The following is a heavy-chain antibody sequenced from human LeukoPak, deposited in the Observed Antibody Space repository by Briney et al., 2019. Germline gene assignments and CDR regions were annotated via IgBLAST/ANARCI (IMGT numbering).Heavy chain of an antibody. CDR3: ATTFDRGSYKYYFDY. D-gene: IGHD1-26*01. V-gene: IGHV1-24*01. J-gene: IGHJ4*02. CDR2: FDPEDGET. Sequence: ASVKVSCKVSGYTLTELSMHWVRQAPGKGLEWMGGFDPEDGETIYAQKFQGRVTMTEDTSTDTAYMELSSLRSEDTAVYYCATTFDRGSYKYYFDYWGQGTLVTVSS. CDR1: GYTLTELS.